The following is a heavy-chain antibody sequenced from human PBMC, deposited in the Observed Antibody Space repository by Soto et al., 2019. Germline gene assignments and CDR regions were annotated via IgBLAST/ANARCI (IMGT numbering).Heavy chain of an antibody. V-gene: IGHV1-69*01. CDR2: IIPIFGTA. Sequence: QVQLVQSGAEVKKPGSSVKVSCKASGGTFSSYAISWVRQAPGQGLEWMGGIIPIFGTAYYAQKFQGRVTITADESTSTAYMELSSLRSEDTAVYYCARDRRGYSSSWLQQDYWGQGTLVTVSS. CDR1: GGTFSSYA. CDR3: ARDRRGYSSSWLQQDY. J-gene: IGHJ4*02. D-gene: IGHD6-13*01.